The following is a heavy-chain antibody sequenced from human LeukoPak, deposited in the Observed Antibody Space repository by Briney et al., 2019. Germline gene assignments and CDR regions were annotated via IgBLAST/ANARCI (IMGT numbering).Heavy chain of an antibody. V-gene: IGHV4-61*02. CDR2: IYTSGST. CDR1: GGSISSGSYY. J-gene: IGHJ4*02. D-gene: IGHD1-26*01. Sequence: SETLSLTCTVSGGSISSGSYYWSWIRQPAGKGLEWIGRIYTSGSTNYNPSLKSRVTISVDTSKNQFSLKLSSVTAADTAVYYCAREGVGAGGFDYWGQGTLVTVSS. CDR3: AREGVGAGGFDY.